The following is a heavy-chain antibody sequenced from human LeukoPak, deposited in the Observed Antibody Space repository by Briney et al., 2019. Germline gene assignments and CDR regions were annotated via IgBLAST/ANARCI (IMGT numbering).Heavy chain of an antibody. D-gene: IGHD6-19*01. CDR3: ARDSSGWTNYYGMDV. CDR2: INPNSGGT. J-gene: IGHJ6*02. Sequence: ASVKVSCKASGYTFTSYDISWVRQAPGQGLEWMGWINPNSGGTNYAQKFQGWVTMTRDTSISTAYMELSRLRSDDTAVYYCARDSSGWTNYYGMDVWGQGTTVTVSS. CDR1: GYTFTSYD. V-gene: IGHV1-2*04.